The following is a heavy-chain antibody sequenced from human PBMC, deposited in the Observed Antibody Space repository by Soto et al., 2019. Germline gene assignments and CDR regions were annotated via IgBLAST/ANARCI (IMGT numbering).Heavy chain of an antibody. D-gene: IGHD3-9*01. Sequence: GATVKVSCKASGYTFTSYCMHWVRQAHGQGLEWMGIINPSGGSTSYAQKFQGRVTMTRDTSTSTVYMELSSLRSEDTAVYYCARGGLAGYYQNWFDPWGQGTLVTVSS. J-gene: IGHJ5*02. V-gene: IGHV1-46*03. CDR2: INPSGGST. CDR3: ARGGLAGYYQNWFDP. CDR1: GYTFTSYC.